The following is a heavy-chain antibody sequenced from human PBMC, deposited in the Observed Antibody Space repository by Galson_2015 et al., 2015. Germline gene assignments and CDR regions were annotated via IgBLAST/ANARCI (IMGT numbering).Heavy chain of an antibody. CDR2: INAGNGNT. Sequence: SVKVSCKASGYTFTSYAMHWVRQAPGQRLEWMGWINAGNGNTKYSQKFQGRVTITRDTSASTAYMELSSLRSEDTAVYYCARGPVLTAAARDYYYYYMDVWGKGTTVTVSS. V-gene: IGHV1-3*01. J-gene: IGHJ6*03. D-gene: IGHD6-13*01. CDR3: ARGPVLTAAARDYYYYYMDV. CDR1: GYTFTSYA.